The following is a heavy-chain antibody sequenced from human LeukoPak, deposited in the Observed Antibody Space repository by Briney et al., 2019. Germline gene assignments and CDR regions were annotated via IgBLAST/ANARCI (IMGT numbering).Heavy chain of an antibody. V-gene: IGHV1-69*10. D-gene: IGHD5-24*01. CDR2: IIPILGIA. CDR1: GGTFSSYA. J-gene: IGHJ4*02. CDR3: ARTSRDGYNWDFDY. Sequence: SVKVSCKASGGTFSSYAISWVRQAPGQGLEWMGGIIPILGIANYAQKFQGRVTITADKSTSTAYMELSSLRSEDTAVYYCARTSRDGYNWDFDYWGQGTLVTVSS.